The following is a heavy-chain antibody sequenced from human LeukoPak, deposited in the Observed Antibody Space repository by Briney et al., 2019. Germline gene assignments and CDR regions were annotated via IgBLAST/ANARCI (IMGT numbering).Heavy chain of an antibody. D-gene: IGHD4-17*01. CDR2: ISSSSSYT. Sequence: GGSLRLSCAASGFTFSDYYMSWIRQAPGKGLEWVSYISSSSSYTNYADSVKGRFTISRDNAKNSLYLQMNSLRAEDTAVYYCASPAGDYHNPFDYWGQGTLVTVSS. J-gene: IGHJ4*02. V-gene: IGHV3-11*06. CDR3: ASPAGDYHNPFDY. CDR1: GFTFSDYY.